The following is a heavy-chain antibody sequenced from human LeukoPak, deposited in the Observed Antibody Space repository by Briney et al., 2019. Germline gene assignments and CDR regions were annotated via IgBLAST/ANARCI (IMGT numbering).Heavy chain of an antibody. J-gene: IGHJ4*02. Sequence: GASVKVSCKASGYTFTSYYMHWVRQAPGQGLEWMGWMNPNSGGTNYAQKFQGRVTMTRDTSISTAYMELSGLRSDDTAVYYCARAIVATFATDYWGQGTLVTVSS. CDR1: GYTFTSYY. CDR2: MNPNSGGT. V-gene: IGHV1-2*02. D-gene: IGHD5-12*01. CDR3: ARAIVATFATDY.